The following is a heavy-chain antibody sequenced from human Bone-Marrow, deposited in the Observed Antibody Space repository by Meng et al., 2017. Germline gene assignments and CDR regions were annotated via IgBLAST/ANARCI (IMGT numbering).Heavy chain of an antibody. V-gene: IGHV3/OR16-13*01. D-gene: IGHD3-22*01. J-gene: IGHJ4*02. CDR2: INSDGSST. CDR1: GFTFSSYW. Sequence: EVQLVESGGGLVQPGGSLRLSCAASGFTFSSYWMHWVRQAPGKGLVWVSRINSDGSSTSYADSMKGQFTISRDNAKNTLYLQMNSLRAEDMAVYYCAYDSFGYSFDYWGQGTLVTVSS. CDR3: AYDSFGYSFDY.